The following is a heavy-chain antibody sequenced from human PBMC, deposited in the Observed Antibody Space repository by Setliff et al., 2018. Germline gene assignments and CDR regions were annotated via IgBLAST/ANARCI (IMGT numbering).Heavy chain of an antibody. CDR3: ATDHMPASGTSAFDI. J-gene: IGHJ3*02. V-gene: IGHV1-69*05. D-gene: IGHD6-13*01. CDR1: GGTFSSYA. Sequence: AASVKVSCKASGGTFSSYAISWVRQAPSQGLEWMGMIIPIFGTSNYAQKFQARVTMTTDESTSTAYMELSSLTSEDTAVYYCATDHMPASGTSAFDIWGQGTVVTVSS. CDR2: IIPIFGTS.